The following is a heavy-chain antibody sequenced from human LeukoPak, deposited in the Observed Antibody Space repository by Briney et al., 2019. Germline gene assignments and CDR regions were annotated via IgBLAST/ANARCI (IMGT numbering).Heavy chain of an antibody. Sequence: PGGSLRLSCAASGFTFSSYAMSWVRQAPGKGLEWVSAISGSGGSTYYADSVKGRFTISRDNSRNTLYLQMNSLRAEDTAVYYCAKDSNRRGSSYFDYWGQGTLVTVSS. CDR2: ISGSGGST. D-gene: IGHD1-14*01. CDR1: GFTFSSYA. J-gene: IGHJ4*02. CDR3: AKDSNRRGSSYFDY. V-gene: IGHV3-23*01.